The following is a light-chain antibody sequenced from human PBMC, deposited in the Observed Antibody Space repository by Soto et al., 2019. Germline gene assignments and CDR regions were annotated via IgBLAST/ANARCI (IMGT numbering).Light chain of an antibody. CDR2: GAS. J-gene: IGKJ2*01. V-gene: IGKV3-15*01. CDR1: QSVSSN. Sequence: EIVMTQSPSTLSVSRGDRATLSCRASQSVSSNLAWYQQKPGQAPRLLIYGASTRATGIPARFSGSGSGTEFTLTISSLQSEDFAVYYCQQYNNWPPYTFGQGTKLEIK. CDR3: QQYNNWPPYT.